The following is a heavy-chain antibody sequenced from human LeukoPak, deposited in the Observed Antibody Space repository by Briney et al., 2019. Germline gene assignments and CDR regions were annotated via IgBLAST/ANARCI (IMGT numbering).Heavy chain of an antibody. CDR1: GYTFTDYY. D-gene: IGHD2-2*02. V-gene: IGHV1-2*02. J-gene: IGHJ3*02. CDR2: INPNSGGT. Sequence: ASVKVSCKASGYTFTDYYMHWVRQAPGQGLEWMGWINPNSGGTNYAQKFQGRVTMTRDTSIRTAYMELSRLRSDDTAVYYCAIESATVVVSAVISAFDIWGQGTMVTVSS. CDR3: AIESATVVVSAVISAFDI.